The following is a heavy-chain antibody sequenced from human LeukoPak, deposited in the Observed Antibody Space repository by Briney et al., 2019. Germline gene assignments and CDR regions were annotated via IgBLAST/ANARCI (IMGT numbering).Heavy chain of an antibody. CDR1: GYTFTGYY. CDR2: INPNSGGT. Sequence: ASVKVSCKASGYTFTGYYMHWVRQAPGQGLEWMGWINPNSGGTNYAQKFQGWVTMTRDTSISTAYMELSRLRSDDTAVYYCARARKKFRGVIIEVYFDYWAREPWSPSPQ. D-gene: IGHD3-10*01. J-gene: IGHJ4*02. V-gene: IGHV1-2*04. CDR3: ARARKKFRGVIIEVYFDY.